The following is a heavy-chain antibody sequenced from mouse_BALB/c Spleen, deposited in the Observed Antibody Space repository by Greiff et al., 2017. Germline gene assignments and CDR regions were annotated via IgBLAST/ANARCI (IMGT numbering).Heavy chain of an antibody. CDR2: INPSSGYT. V-gene: IGHV1-4*01. Sequence: QVQLKESGAELARPGASVKMSCKASGYTFTSYTMHWVKQRPGQGLEWIGYINPSSGYTNYNQKFKDKATLTADKSSSTAYMQLSSLTSEDSAVYYCARGDWDFAMDYWGQGTSVTVSS. CDR3: ARGDWDFAMDY. J-gene: IGHJ4*01. CDR1: GYTFTSYT. D-gene: IGHD4-1*01.